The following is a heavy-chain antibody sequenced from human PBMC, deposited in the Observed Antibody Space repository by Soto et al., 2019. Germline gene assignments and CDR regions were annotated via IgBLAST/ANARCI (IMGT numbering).Heavy chain of an antibody. Sequence: PGGSLRLSCAASGFTFSSYGMHWVRQAPGKGLEWVAVIWYDGSNKYYADSVKGRFTISRDNSKNTLYLQMNSLRAEDTAVYYCARAPVGATSLVDIWGQGTMVTVSS. CDR3: ARAPVGATSLVDI. J-gene: IGHJ3*02. V-gene: IGHV3-33*01. CDR2: IWYDGSNK. CDR1: GFTFSSYG. D-gene: IGHD1-26*01.